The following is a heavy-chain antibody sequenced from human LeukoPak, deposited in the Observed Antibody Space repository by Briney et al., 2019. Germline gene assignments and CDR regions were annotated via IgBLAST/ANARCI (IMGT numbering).Heavy chain of an antibody. CDR1: GYTLTELS. D-gene: IGHD2-2*01. Sequence: ASVTVSCTVSGYTLTELSMHWVRQAPGKGLEWMGGFDPEDGETIYAQKFQGRVTMTEDTSTDTAYMELSSLRSEDTAVYYCATERKIVVVPAAMPEHHYYYYYGMDVWGQGTTVTVSS. V-gene: IGHV1-24*01. J-gene: IGHJ6*02. CDR2: FDPEDGET. CDR3: ATERKIVVVPAAMPEHHYYYYYGMDV.